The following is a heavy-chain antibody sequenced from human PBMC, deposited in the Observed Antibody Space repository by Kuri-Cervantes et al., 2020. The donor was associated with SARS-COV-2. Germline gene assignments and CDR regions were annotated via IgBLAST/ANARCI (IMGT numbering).Heavy chain of an antibody. D-gene: IGHD3-10*01. J-gene: IGHJ6*02. CDR1: GNPLTGYY. V-gene: IGHV1-2*04. Sequence: TVTLSCKASGNPLTGYYMHWVRQAPGQGLEWMGWINPNSGGTNYAQKFQGWVTMTRDTSISTVYMGLSRLRSDDTAVYYCARGMVRGVIQYYYYGMDVWGQGTTVTVSS. CDR3: ARGMVRGVIQYYYYGMDV. CDR2: INPNSGGT.